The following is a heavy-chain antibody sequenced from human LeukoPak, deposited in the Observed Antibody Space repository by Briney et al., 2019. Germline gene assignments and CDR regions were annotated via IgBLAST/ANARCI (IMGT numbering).Heavy chain of an antibody. CDR2: INPNSGGT. CDR1: GYTFTGYY. J-gene: IGHJ6*02. D-gene: IGHD6-13*01. CDR3: ARAGIAAAGTGYYYYGMDV. Sequence: ASVKVSCKASGYTFTGYYMHWVRQAHGQGLEWMGWINPNSGGTNYAQKFQGRVTMTRDTSISTAYMELSRLRSDDTAVYYCARAGIAAAGTGYYYYGMDVWGQGSTVTVSS. V-gene: IGHV1-2*02.